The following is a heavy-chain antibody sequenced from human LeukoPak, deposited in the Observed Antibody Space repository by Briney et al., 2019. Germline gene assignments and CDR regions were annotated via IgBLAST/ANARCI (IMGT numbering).Heavy chain of an antibody. J-gene: IGHJ4*02. CDR3: ARAPVRVAAVGKYFDY. CDR1: GGSFSNYY. V-gene: IGHV4-34*01. D-gene: IGHD6-13*01. CDR2: INHSGST. Sequence: SETLSLTCAVYGGSFSNYYWSWIRQPPGKGLEWIGEINHSGSTNYNPSLKSRLTISVDTSKKQFSLKLTSVTAADTAVYYCARAPVRVAAVGKYFDYWGQGTLVTVSS.